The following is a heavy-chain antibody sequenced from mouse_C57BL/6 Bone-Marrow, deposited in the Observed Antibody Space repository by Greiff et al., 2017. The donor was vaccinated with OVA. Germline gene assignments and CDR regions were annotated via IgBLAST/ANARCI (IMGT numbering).Heavy chain of an antibody. Sequence: VQLQQSGAELAKPGASVKLSCKASGYTFTSYGMHWVKQSTGQGLEWIGEIYPSNGNTNYNEKFKGKATLTADKSSSTAYMELRSLTSEDSAVYFCARGYEYPPIDYWGQGTTVTVSS. CDR3: ARGYEYPPIDY. CDR2: IYPSNGNT. CDR1: GYTFTSYG. J-gene: IGHJ4*01. D-gene: IGHD5-1*01. V-gene: IGHV1-81*01.